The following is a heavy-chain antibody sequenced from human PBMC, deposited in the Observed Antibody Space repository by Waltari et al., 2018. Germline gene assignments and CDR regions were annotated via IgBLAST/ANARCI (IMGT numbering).Heavy chain of an antibody. CDR3: ARVGTGLSGMFDS. V-gene: IGHV4-59*01. CDR2: IYYNGGS. D-gene: IGHD1-1*01. CDR1: GSSFRGYS. J-gene: IGHJ4*02. Sequence: QAHLQESGPGLVKPSETFCLTCTVPGSSFRGYSWSWTRQPPGKGLEWIGDIYYNGGSNYSPSLESRVTISTDTSNSQFSLRLMSVTDADTAIYYCARVGTGLSGMFDSWGQGALVTVSS.